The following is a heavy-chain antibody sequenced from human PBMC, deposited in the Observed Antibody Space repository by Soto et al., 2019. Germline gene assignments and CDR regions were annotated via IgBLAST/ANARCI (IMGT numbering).Heavy chain of an antibody. CDR2: IKQDGSEK. CDR3: SRRVEVEDY. J-gene: IGHJ4*02. Sequence: VQLVESGGGLVQPGGLLRHSCAASGFTFSSYWMSWVRQALGKGLEWVANIKQDGSEKYYVDSVKGRFTISRDNAKNSLYLQMNSLRAEDTAVYYCSRRVEVEDYWGQGTLVTVSS. CDR1: GFTFSSYW. V-gene: IGHV3-7*01. D-gene: IGHD3-3*01.